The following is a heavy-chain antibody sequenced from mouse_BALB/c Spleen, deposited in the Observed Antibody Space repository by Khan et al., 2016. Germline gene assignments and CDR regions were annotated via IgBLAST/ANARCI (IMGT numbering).Heavy chain of an antibody. D-gene: IGHD4-1*01. V-gene: IGHV7-3*02. Sequence: EVELVESGGGLVQTGGSLRLSCATSGFTFTDYYMTWVRQPPGKALEWLGYIRHKAGGYTTEYSASGKGRFTNANDNSQSVLNRQMSTLGAEDSATYYCASLAGSIAYWGQGTLVTVSS. CDR2: IRHKAGGYTT. CDR3: ASLAGSIAY. J-gene: IGHJ3*01. CDR1: GFTFTDYY.